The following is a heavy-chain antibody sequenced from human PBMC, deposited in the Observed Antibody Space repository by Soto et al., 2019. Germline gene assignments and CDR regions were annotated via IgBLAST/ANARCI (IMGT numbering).Heavy chain of an antibody. CDR3: ARYDFWAEDY. Sequence: VQLVESGGGLVKPGGSLRLSCAASGFTFSNYAMSWVRQAPGKGLDWVSGISARGTSTYYADSVKGRFTISRDNSKNTVHLHMNSLRAEDTAVYYCARYDFWAEDYWGQGTLVTVSS. V-gene: IGHV3-23*04. CDR1: GFTFSNYA. J-gene: IGHJ4*02. CDR2: ISARGTST. D-gene: IGHD3-3*01.